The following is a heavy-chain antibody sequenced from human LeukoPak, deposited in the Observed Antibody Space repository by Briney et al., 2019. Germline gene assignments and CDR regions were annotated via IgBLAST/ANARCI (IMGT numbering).Heavy chain of an antibody. Sequence: SETLSLTCTVSGGSISSYYWSWIRQPPGKGLEWIGYIYYSGSTNYNPSLKSRVAIPVDTSKNQFSLKLSSVTAAGTALYFCTRGPLYYMDVWGKGTTVTVSS. J-gene: IGHJ6*03. CDR2: IYYSGST. CDR1: GGSISSYY. CDR3: TRGPLYYMDV. V-gene: IGHV4-59*01.